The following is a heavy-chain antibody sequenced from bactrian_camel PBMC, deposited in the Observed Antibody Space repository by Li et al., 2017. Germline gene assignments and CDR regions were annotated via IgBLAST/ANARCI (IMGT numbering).Heavy chain of an antibody. CDR3: AAEGVGGYAYEFHN. J-gene: IGHJ4*01. CDR1: GFTFSSYA. Sequence: DVQLVESGGGLEQPGGSLRLSCAASGFTFSSYAMSWVRQAPGKGLEWVSGISSGGTSYYADSVKGRFTISRDHAKNTLYLQMNSLKPEDTAVYYCAAEGVGGYAYEFHNWGQGTQVTVS. D-gene: IGHD3*01. V-gene: IGHV3S31*01. CDR2: ISSGGTS.